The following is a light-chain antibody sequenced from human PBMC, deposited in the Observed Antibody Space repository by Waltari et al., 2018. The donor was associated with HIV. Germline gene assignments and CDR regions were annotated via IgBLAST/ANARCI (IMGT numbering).Light chain of an antibody. J-gene: IGLJ2*01. CDR2: EDS. CDR3: QSYDTSNPGGI. Sequence: NYMLTQPHSVSESPGKTVTLSCTRSSGTIASNYVQWYQQRPGSAPTTVIYEDSQRPCGVPDRFSGSIDSSSNSASLTISGLKTEDEADYYCQSYDTSNPGGIFGGGTKLTVL. V-gene: IGLV6-57*04. CDR1: SGTIASNY.